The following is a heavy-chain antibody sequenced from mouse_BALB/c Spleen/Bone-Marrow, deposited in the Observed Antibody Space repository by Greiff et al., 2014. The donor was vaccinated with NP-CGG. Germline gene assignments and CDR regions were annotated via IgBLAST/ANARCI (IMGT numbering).Heavy chain of an antibody. CDR3: TRSNYGYWFFDV. CDR1: GYTFTSYY. CDR2: INPSNGGT. V-gene: IGHV1S81*02. Sequence: QVQLKESGAELGKPGASVKLSCKASGYTFTSYYMYWVKQRPGQGLEWIGEINPSNGGTNFNEKFKSKATLTVDKSSNTAYVQLSSLTSEDSAVYHCTRSNYGYWFFDVWGAGTTVTVSS. J-gene: IGHJ1*01. D-gene: IGHD1-1*01.